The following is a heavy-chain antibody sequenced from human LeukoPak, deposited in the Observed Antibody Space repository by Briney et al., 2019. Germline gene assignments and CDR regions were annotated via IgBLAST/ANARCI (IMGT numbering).Heavy chain of an antibody. V-gene: IGHV3-30-3*01. CDR1: GFTFSDYA. CDR2: ISSDVYDGTTE. J-gene: IGHJ4*02. D-gene: IGHD4-17*01. Sequence: GGSLRLSCSASGFTFSDYAMDWVRQAPGKGLECVAVISSDVYDGTTEYYADSVKGRFTISRDNSKNTVYLQMNSLRGEDTAVYYCAGGTDYGDYPSDYWGQGTLVTVSS. CDR3: AGGTDYGDYPSDY.